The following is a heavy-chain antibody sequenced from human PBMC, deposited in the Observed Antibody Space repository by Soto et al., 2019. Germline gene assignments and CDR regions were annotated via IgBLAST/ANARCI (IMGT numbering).Heavy chain of an antibody. CDR1: VYTYTSYP. V-gene: IGHV1-3*01. Sequence: PVKVSRKASVYTYTSYPMHCLSQAPGQRLEWMGWINAGNGNTKYSQKFQGRVTITRDTSASTAYMELSSLRSEDTAVYYCARPHFSSSYYFDYWGRGTLVTVSS. CDR3: ARPHFSSSYYFDY. J-gene: IGHJ4*02. CDR2: INAGNGNT. D-gene: IGHD6-13*01.